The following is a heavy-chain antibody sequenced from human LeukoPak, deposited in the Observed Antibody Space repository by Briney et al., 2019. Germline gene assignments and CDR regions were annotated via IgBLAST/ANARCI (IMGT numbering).Heavy chain of an antibody. D-gene: IGHD5-18*01. CDR2: ISYDGSNK. Sequence: GGSLRLSCAASGFTFSSYGMHWVRQAPGKGLEWVAVISYDGSNKYYADSVKGRFTISRDNSKNTLYLQMNSLRAEDTAVYYCAKDRRGIQLSDNWFDPWGQGTLVTVSS. CDR3: AKDRRGIQLSDNWFDP. V-gene: IGHV3-30*18. CDR1: GFTFSSYG. J-gene: IGHJ5*02.